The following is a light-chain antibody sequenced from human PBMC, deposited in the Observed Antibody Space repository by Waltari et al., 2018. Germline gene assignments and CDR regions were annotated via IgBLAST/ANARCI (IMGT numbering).Light chain of an antibody. CDR3: HLYGSART. CDR2: GGS. Sequence: NVLTQSPGTLSLSPGERATLSCRASQSVDNNYLAWFQQQPGQAPRLLIYGGSTRATGIPDRFSGSGSGTDFTLTISRLEPEDSAVYFCHLYGSARTFGGGTKVEIK. CDR1: QSVDNNY. J-gene: IGKJ4*01. V-gene: IGKV3-20*01.